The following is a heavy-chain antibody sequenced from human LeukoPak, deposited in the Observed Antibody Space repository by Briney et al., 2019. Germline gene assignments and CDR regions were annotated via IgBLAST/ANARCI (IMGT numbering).Heavy chain of an antibody. V-gene: IGHV4-4*07. CDR2: IYTSGST. CDR3: ARDGYGSGSYYNVGLDYYYMDV. Sequence: SETLSLTCTVSGGSISSYYRSWLRQPAGKGLEWIGRIYTSGSTNYNPSLKSRVTMSVDTSKNQFSLKLSSVTAADTAVYYCARDGYGSGSYYNVGLDYYYMDVWGKGTTVTVSS. J-gene: IGHJ6*03. D-gene: IGHD3-10*01. CDR1: GGSISSYY.